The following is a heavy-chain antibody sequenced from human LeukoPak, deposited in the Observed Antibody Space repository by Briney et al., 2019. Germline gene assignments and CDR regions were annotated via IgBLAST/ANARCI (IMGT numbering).Heavy chain of an antibody. D-gene: IGHD1-26*01. J-gene: IGHJ4*02. CDR3: ARAEVGANHFDY. Sequence: GGSLRLSCAASGFTFSSYETNWVRQAPGKGLEWVSYISSSGSTIYYADSVKGRFTISRDNAKNSLYLQMNSLRAEDTAVYYCARAEVGANHFDYWGQGTLVTVSS. V-gene: IGHV3-48*03. CDR1: GFTFSSYE. CDR2: ISSSGSTI.